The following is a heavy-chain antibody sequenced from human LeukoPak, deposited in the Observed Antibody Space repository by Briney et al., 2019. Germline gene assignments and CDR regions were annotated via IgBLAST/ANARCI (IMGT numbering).Heavy chain of an antibody. J-gene: IGHJ4*02. V-gene: IGHV4-39*01. CDR3: ATLEIGDYYFDY. CDR1: GGSISSRPYY. D-gene: IGHD3-16*01. CDR2: ISYSGSI. Sequence: SETLSLTCTVSGGSISSRPYYWGWVRQPPGKGLEWIVSISYSGSIHYNPSLKSRVTISVDTSKNHFSLRLSSVPAADTAVCYCATLEIGDYYFDYWGQGTLVTVSS.